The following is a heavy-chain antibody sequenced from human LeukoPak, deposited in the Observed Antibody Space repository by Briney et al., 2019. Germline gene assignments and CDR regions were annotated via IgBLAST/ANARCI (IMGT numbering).Heavy chain of an antibody. CDR1: GFTFSSYA. V-gene: IGHV3-23*01. CDR2: ISGSGGST. CDR3: AKDIQGLRVRGVASDY. J-gene: IGHJ4*02. D-gene: IGHD3-10*01. Sequence: GGSLRLSCAASGFTFSSYAMSWVRQAPGKGLEWVSAISGSGGSTYYADSVKGRFTISRDNSKNTLYLQINSLRAEDTAVYYCAKDIQGLRVRGVASDYWGQGTLVTVSS.